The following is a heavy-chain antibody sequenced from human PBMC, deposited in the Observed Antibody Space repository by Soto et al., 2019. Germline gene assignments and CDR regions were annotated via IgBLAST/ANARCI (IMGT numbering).Heavy chain of an antibody. Sequence: GESLNLSCKGSGYTFSSCWIVWGRQMPGKGLEWMGIIYPGDSEVRYRPSFQGQVTISADKSISTAYLQWSSLEASDTAMYYCARHSEDTVTPDFWGQGTLVTVSS. CDR1: GYTFSSCW. CDR2: IYPGDSEV. CDR3: ARHSEDTVTPDF. D-gene: IGHD4-17*01. J-gene: IGHJ4*02. V-gene: IGHV5-51*01.